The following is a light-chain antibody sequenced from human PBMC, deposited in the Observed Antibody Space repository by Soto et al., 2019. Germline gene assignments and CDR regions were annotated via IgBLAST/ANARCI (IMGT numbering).Light chain of an antibody. V-gene: IGKV3-15*01. J-gene: IGKJ4*01. CDR3: QHYNRWPLT. CDR2: DES. Sequence: DIVMTPSPATLSVSPGDRATLSCRASQSVSSNLAWYQQKTGQAPRLLIYDESTRAAGIPDSLSGSGSGTELNLTISRLQSEDFGVYYCQHYNRWPLTFGGGTKVDIK. CDR1: QSVSSN.